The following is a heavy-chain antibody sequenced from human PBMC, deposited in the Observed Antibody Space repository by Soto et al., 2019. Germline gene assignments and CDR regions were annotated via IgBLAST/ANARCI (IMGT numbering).Heavy chain of an antibody. Sequence: SETLSLTSNVSGASLSGYDWSWIRQPPGQGLEWIGRIYATGSSDYNPSLKSRITISVDMSKKQFSLTLRSVTAADTAMYYCVRDGTKNLRDWFDPWGQGILVTVSS. CDR1: GASLSGYD. J-gene: IGHJ5*02. V-gene: IGHV4-4*07. D-gene: IGHD1-1*01. CDR3: VRDGTKNLRDWFDP. CDR2: IYATGSS.